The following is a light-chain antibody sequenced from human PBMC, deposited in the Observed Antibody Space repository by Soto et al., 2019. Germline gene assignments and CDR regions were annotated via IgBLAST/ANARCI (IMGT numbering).Light chain of an antibody. CDR2: GSS. CDR1: QSVSSN. Sequence: EIVMTQSPATLSVSPGERATLSCRASQSVSSNLAWYQQKPGQAPRLSIYGSSTRATGIPARFSGSGSGTEFTLTISSLQSEDFAVYYWQQYNNWPPFTFGPGTKVDIK. V-gene: IGKV3-15*01. J-gene: IGKJ3*01. CDR3: QQYNNWPPFT.